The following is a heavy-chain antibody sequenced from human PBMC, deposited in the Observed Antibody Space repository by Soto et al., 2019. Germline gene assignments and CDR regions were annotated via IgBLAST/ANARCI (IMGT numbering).Heavy chain of an antibody. CDR3: ARDARGTRGFDEMDI. V-gene: IGHV1-2*02. CDR2: INPNSGDT. Sequence: EASVKVSCKASGYIFTGYHIPWVRQAPGRGLEWMGWINPNSGDTEYAQNFQGRVTMTRDTSFNLVYMEMSGLMSDDTAIYYCARDARGTRGFDEMDIWGQGTTVTVSS. CDR1: GYIFTGYH. D-gene: IGHD3-9*01. J-gene: IGHJ6*02.